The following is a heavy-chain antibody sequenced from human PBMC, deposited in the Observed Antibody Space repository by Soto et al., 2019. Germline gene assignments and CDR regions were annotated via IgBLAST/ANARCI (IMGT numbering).Heavy chain of an antibody. Sequence: EVQLVESGGGLVQPGGSLKLSCAASGYTFSGYNVHWVRQASGKGLEWVGRIRSKADSYATAYAVSVTGRFTISRDDSKNTAYLQMNSLRTEDTAVYYCTRLVEWGPGDNFEYWGQGTLVTVSS. J-gene: IGHJ4*02. CDR2: IRSKADSYAT. D-gene: IGHD1-26*01. CDR3: TRLVEWGPGDNFEY. V-gene: IGHV3-73*02. CDR1: GYTFSGYN.